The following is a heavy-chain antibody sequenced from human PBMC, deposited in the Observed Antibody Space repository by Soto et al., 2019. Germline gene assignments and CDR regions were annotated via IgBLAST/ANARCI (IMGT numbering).Heavy chain of an antibody. D-gene: IGHD3-16*01. Sequence: GESLKISCKGSGYTFTSNWIGWVRQMPGKGLEWMGIIYPGDSETRYSPSFQGQVTISADKSINTAYLQWSSLKASDTAVYYCARTFGGHLYSFDVWGQGTLVT. CDR3: ARTFGGHLYSFDV. J-gene: IGHJ4*02. CDR1: GYTFTSNW. CDR2: IYPGDSET. V-gene: IGHV5-51*01.